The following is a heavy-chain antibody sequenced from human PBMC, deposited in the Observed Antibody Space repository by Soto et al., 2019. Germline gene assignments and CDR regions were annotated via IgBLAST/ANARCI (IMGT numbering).Heavy chain of an antibody. J-gene: IGHJ6*02. CDR2: IYTSASI. D-gene: IGHD6-19*01. Sequence: SETLSLTCSVSGADINTYSWTWIRQPAGKGLEWIGRIYTSASINYNPSLRGRVTLSVDTSTNQVSLKLASVTAADTAVYYCARDREAGYNFYYGMDVWGQGSTVTVSS. CDR3: ARDREAGYNFYYGMDV. V-gene: IGHV4-4*07. CDR1: GADINTYS.